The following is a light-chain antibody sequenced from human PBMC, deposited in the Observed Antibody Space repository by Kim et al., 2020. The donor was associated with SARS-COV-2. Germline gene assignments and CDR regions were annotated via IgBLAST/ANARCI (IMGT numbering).Light chain of an antibody. Sequence: GQRLTISCSGNNSNIVNKYVSWYQQLPGTAPKLLIYDNNKRPSGMPDRFSGSKSGTSATLGITGLQTGDEADYYCGTWDSSLSARVFGGGTQLTVL. CDR2: DNN. J-gene: IGLJ3*02. CDR3: GTWDSSLSARV. V-gene: IGLV1-51*01. CDR1: NSNIVNKY.